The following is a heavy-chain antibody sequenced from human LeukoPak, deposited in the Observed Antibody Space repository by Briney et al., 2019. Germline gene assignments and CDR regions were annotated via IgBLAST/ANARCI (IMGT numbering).Heavy chain of an antibody. Sequence: PGGSLRLSCTASGFIFSDYYMNWIRQAPGKGLEWVAAISYDGRNKYYADSVKGRFTISRDNSKNTLNLQMNSLRTEDTAVFYCAKPRDIDSWAFDVWGQGTMVTVSS. CDR3: AKPRDIDSWAFDV. CDR2: ISYDGRNK. D-gene: IGHD2-15*01. V-gene: IGHV3-30*18. J-gene: IGHJ3*01. CDR1: GFIFSDYY.